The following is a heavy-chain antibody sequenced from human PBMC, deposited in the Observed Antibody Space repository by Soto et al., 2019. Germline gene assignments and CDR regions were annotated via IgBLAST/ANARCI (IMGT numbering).Heavy chain of an antibody. D-gene: IGHD3-3*01. J-gene: IGHJ6*02. CDR3: ARGIYDFWSGYNYGMDV. Sequence: SETLSLTCTVSGGSISSYYWSWIRQPPGKGLEWIGYIYYSGSTNYNPSLKSRVTISVDTSKNQFSLKLSSVTAADTAVYYCARGIYDFWSGYNYGMDVWGQGTTVTVSS. CDR1: GGSISSYY. V-gene: IGHV4-59*01. CDR2: IYYSGST.